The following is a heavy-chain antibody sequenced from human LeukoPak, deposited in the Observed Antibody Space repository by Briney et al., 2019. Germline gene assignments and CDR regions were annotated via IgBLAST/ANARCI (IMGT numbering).Heavy chain of an antibody. D-gene: IGHD6-19*01. CDR3: ARDGSGWSRDV. CDR1: GFTFSVSG. V-gene: IGHV3-21*01. Sequence: TGGSLRLSCAASGFTFSVSGMSWVRQAPGKGLECVSTIPITGHALYSAYSLKGRFTNSRDNAKNSVYLQMNSLTADDTAVYYCARDGSGWSRDVWGQGTTVTVSS. CDR2: IPITGHAL. J-gene: IGHJ6*02.